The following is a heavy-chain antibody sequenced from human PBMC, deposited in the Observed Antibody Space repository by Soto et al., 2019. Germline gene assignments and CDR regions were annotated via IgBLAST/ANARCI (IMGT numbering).Heavy chain of an antibody. Sequence: PGGSLRLSCAASGFTFSSYWMHWVRQAPGKGLVWVSRINSDGSSTSYADSVKGRFTISRDNAKNTLYLQMNSLRAEDTAVYYCVRTSLVVAAATREDYWXQGALVTVSS. J-gene: IGHJ4*02. CDR1: GFTFSSYW. D-gene: IGHD2-15*01. CDR2: INSDGSST. V-gene: IGHV3-74*01. CDR3: VRTSLVVAAATREDY.